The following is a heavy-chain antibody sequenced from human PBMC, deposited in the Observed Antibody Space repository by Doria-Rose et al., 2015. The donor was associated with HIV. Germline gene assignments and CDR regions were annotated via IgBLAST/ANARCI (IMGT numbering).Heavy chain of an antibody. D-gene: IGHD6-13*01. Sequence: QVTLKESGPVLVKPTETLTLTCTVSGVSLSSPGMGVSWIRQPPGKALEWLANIFSDDERSYNTSLKSRLTISSDTSKSQVVLTMPDMVPVDTATYYCARIKSSRWYHKYYFDFWGQGTLVIASA. J-gene: IGHJ4*02. CDR2: IFSDDER. CDR3: ARIKSSRWYHKYYFDF. V-gene: IGHV2-26*01. CDR1: GVSLSSPGMG.